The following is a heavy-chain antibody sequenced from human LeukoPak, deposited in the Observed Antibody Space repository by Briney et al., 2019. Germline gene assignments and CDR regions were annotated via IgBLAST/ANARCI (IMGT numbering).Heavy chain of an antibody. V-gene: IGHV3-74*01. CDR3: ARVPNWFDP. CDR1: GFTFSSYW. CDR2: INSDGSVT. J-gene: IGHJ5*02. Sequence: GGSLRLSCAASGFTFSSYWMHWVRQAPRKGLVWVSRINSDGSVTNYADSVKGRFTISRDNAKNTLYLQMNSLRGEDTAVYYCARVPNWFDPWGQGTLVTVPS.